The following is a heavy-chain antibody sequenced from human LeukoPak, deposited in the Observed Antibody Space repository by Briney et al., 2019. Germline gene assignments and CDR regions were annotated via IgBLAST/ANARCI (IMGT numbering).Heavy chain of an antibody. CDR2: IYYSGST. Sequence: PSQTLSLTCTVSGVSIISGDYYRSWIRRPPGKGLEWIGYIYYSGSTYYNPSLKSRVTISVDTSKNQFSLKLSSVTAADTAVYYCASLQDLTLDYWGQGTLVTVSS. J-gene: IGHJ4*02. D-gene: IGHD3-9*01. CDR3: ASLQDLTLDY. CDR1: GVSIISGDYY. V-gene: IGHV4-30-4*01.